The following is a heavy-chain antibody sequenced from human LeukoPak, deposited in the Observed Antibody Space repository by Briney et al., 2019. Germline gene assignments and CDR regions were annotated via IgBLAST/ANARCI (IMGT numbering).Heavy chain of an antibody. V-gene: IGHV3-23*01. CDR1: GFTFSSYA. D-gene: IGHD3-3*01. CDR3: AKDLTSTIFGVVTHSPPDY. Sequence: GGSLRLPCAASGFTFSSYAMSWVRQAPGKGLEWVSAISGSGGSTYYADSVKGRFTISRDNSKNTLYLQMNSLRAEDTAVYYCAKDLTSTIFGVVTHSPPDYWGQGTLVTVSS. CDR2: ISGSGGST. J-gene: IGHJ4*02.